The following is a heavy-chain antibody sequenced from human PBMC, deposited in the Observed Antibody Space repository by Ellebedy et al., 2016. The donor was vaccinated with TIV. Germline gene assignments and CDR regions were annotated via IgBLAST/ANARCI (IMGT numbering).Heavy chain of an antibody. CDR2: VYYSGDA. J-gene: IGHJ6*02. Sequence: SETLSLTCTVSGASIRSYYWSWIRQAPGKGLEWIGYVYYSGDANYKPSLKSRVSMSVDTSNNQFSLKLSSVTAADTAVYYCARFANSYGLDVWGQGTTVTVSS. CDR1: GASIRSYY. V-gene: IGHV4-59*01. CDR3: ARFANSYGLDV.